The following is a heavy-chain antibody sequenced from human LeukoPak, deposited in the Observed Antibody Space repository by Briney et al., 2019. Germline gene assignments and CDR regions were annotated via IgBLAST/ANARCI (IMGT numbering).Heavy chain of an antibody. CDR2: FDPEDGET. CDR3: ATVLDCSGGSCYSTPNWFDP. J-gene: IGHJ5*02. D-gene: IGHD2-15*01. CDR1: GYTLTELS. V-gene: IGHV1-24*01. Sequence: ASVKVSCKVSGYTLTELSMHWVRQAPGKGLEWMGGFDPEDGETIYAQKFQGRVTMTEDTSTDTAYMELSSLRSEDTAVYYCATVLDCSGGSCYSTPNWFDPWGQGTLVTVSS.